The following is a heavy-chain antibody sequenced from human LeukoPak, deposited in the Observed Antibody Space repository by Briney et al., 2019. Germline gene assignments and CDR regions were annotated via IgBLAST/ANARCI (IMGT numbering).Heavy chain of an antibody. Sequence: SETLSLTCAVYGGSFSGYYWSWIRQPPGKGLEWIGEINHSGSTNYNPSLKSRVTISVDTSKNQFSLKLRSVTAADTAVYYCARGPWDIVVVVAATGWFDPWGQGTLVTVSS. CDR3: ARGPWDIVVVVAATGWFDP. CDR1: GGSFSGYY. D-gene: IGHD2-15*01. J-gene: IGHJ5*02. V-gene: IGHV4-34*01. CDR2: INHSGST.